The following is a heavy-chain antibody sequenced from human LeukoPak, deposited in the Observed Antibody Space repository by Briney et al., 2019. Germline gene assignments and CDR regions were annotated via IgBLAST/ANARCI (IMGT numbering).Heavy chain of an antibody. CDR1: GFTFSSYW. V-gene: IGHV3-74*01. CDR3: ANIETATGSVD. CDR2: IKSDGST. J-gene: IGHJ4*02. D-gene: IGHD6-13*01. Sequence: GGSPSLSCAASGFTFSSYWMHWVRQAPGKGLVWVSRIKSDGSTNYADSVKGRFTISRDNSKNTLYLQMNSLRAEDTAVYYCANIETATGSVDWGQGTLVTVSS.